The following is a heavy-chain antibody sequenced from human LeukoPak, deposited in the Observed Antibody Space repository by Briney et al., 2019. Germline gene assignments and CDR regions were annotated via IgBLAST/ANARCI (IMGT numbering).Heavy chain of an antibody. CDR2: IYHSGNT. V-gene: IGHV4-39*01. CDR3: ARQASIAVAGHFDY. Sequence: SETLSLTCTVSGDSIRSHYWAWIRQPPGKGLEWIGSIYHSGNTFYNSSLRSRVTISVDTSKNQFSLKLSSVTAADTAVYYCARQASIAVAGHFDYWGQGTLVTVSS. D-gene: IGHD6-19*01. CDR1: GDSIRSHY. J-gene: IGHJ4*02.